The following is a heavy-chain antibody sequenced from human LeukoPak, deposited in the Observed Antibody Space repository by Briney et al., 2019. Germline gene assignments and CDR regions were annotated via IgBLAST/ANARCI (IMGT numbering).Heavy chain of an antibody. CDR2: IYHSGST. V-gene: IGHV4-30-2*01. J-gene: IGHJ4*02. D-gene: IGHD3-10*01. Sequence: SETLSLTCTVSGGSISSGGYYWRWIRQPPGKGLEWIGYIYHSGSTYYNPSLKSRVTISVDRSKNQFSLKLSSVTAADTAVYYCARSIGDITMVRGVINYWGQGTLVTVSS. CDR1: GGSISSGGYY. CDR3: ARSIGDITMVRGVINY.